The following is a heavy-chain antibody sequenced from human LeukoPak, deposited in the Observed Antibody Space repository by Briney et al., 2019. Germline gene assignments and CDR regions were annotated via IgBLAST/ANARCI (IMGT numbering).Heavy chain of an antibody. J-gene: IGHJ4*02. Sequence: GRSLRLSCAASGFTFSSYGMHWVRQAPGKGLEWVAVISYDGSNKYYADSVKGRFTISRDNSKNTLYLQMNSLRAEDTAVYYCAKDLGDILTGYRPDYWGQGTLATVSS. CDR1: GFTFSSYG. D-gene: IGHD3-9*01. V-gene: IGHV3-30*18. CDR2: ISYDGSNK. CDR3: AKDLGDILTGYRPDY.